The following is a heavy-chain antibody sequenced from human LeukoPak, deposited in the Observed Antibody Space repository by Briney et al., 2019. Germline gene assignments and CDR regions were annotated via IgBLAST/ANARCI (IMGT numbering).Heavy chain of an antibody. CDR1: GYTFTSYY. D-gene: IGHD2-2*01. CDR3: ARDSSSSDAFDI. J-gene: IGHJ3*02. V-gene: IGHV1-46*01. Sequence: VRVPRKASGYTFTSYYMHRVRQAPGQGLEWMGIINPSGGSTSYAQKFQGRVTMTRDTSTSTVYMELSSLRSEDTAVYYCARDSSSSDAFDIWGQGTMVTVSS. CDR2: INPSGGST.